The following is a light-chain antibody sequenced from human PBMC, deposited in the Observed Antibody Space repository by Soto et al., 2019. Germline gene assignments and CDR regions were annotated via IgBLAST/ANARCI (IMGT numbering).Light chain of an antibody. CDR3: SSFAGGNNLL. CDR1: SSDVGGYNF. CDR2: EVS. V-gene: IGLV2-8*01. J-gene: IGLJ2*01. Sequence: QSVLTQPPSASGSPGQSVTIFCTGTSSDVGGYNFVSWYQQHPGKAPKLLIYEVSKRPSGVPDRFSGSKSDNTASLTVSGLQAEDEADYYCSSFAGGNNLLFGGGTKVTVL.